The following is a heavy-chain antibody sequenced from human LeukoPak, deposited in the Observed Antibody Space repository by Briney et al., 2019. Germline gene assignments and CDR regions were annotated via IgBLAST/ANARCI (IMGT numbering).Heavy chain of an antibody. D-gene: IGHD3-10*01. Sequence: PGGSLRLSCAASGFTFSSYAMHWVRQAPGKGLEYVSAISSNGGSTYYANSVKGRFTISRDNSKNSLYLQISSLRAEDTAVYYCARVIITLVRGITFDYWGQGTLVTVSS. CDR1: GFTFSSYA. V-gene: IGHV3-64*01. J-gene: IGHJ4*02. CDR3: ARVIITLVRGITFDY. CDR2: ISSNGGST.